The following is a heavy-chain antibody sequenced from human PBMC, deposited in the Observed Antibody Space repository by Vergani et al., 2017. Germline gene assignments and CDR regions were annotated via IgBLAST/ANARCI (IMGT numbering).Heavy chain of an antibody. D-gene: IGHD2/OR15-2a*01. V-gene: IGHV3-30*18. CDR2: ISYDGSNK. CDR1: GFTFSSYG. J-gene: IGHJ6*03. Sequence: QVQLVESGGGVVQPGRSLRLSCAASGFTFSSYGMHWVRQAPGKGLEWVAVISYDGSNKYYADSVKGRFTISRDNSKNTLYLQMNSLRAEDTAVYYCAKSTRSDYYYYMDVWAKGPRSPSP. CDR3: AKSTRSDYYYYMDV.